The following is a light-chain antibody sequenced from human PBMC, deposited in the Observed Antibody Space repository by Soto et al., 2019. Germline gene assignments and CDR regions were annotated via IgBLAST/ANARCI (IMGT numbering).Light chain of an antibody. CDR3: QQYGSSPRT. V-gene: IGKV3-20*01. Sequence: EIVLTQSPGTLSLSPGERATLSCRASQSVSSSYLSWYQHKPGQSPRLLIYGASSRATGIPDRFSGSGSGTDFTLTIIRLEPEDFAVDYCQQYGSSPRTFGQGTKVDIK. CDR2: GAS. J-gene: IGKJ1*01. CDR1: QSVSSSY.